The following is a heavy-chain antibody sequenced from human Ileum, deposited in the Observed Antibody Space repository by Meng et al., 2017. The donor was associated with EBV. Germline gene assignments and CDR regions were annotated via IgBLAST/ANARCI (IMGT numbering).Heavy chain of an antibody. CDR1: GYTFTGYY. CDR3: ARDPYYASGTKDY. Sequence: SESVSCKSSGYTFTGYYIHWVRQAPGQVLEWMGRSNGNSGGTEYARKFRGRVTMTRDTSISTAYMELSGLRSDDTAIYYCARDPYYASGTKDYWGQGNLVTVSS. V-gene: IGHV1-2*06. D-gene: IGHD3-10*01. J-gene: IGHJ4*02. CDR2: SNGNSGGT.